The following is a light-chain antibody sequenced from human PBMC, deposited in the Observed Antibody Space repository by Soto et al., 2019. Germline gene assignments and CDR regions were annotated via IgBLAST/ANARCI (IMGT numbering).Light chain of an antibody. V-gene: IGKV1-39*01. Sequence: DLQMTQSPSSLSASVGDRITITCRASQSISRYLNWYQHTPGKAPKLLINAASSLERWVPSRFSGGGSGTEFPLKISSLQPDYFATYYGQQNYRAPPRTFGQGTKVEVK. CDR3: QQNYRAPPRT. CDR2: AAS. J-gene: IGKJ1*01. CDR1: QSISRY.